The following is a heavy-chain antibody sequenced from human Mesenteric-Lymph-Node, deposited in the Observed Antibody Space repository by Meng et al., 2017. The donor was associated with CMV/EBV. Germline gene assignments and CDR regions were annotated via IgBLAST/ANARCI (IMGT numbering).Heavy chain of an antibody. CDR3: ARGGGLFDY. D-gene: IGHD3-16*01. V-gene: IGHV4-34*01. CDR2: IYHSGST. J-gene: IGHJ4*02. CDR1: GGSFSGYY. Sequence: SQTRSLTCAVYGGSFSGYYWSWSRQPPGKGLEWIGNIYHSGSTYYNPSLKSRASISVDTSKDQFSLKLSSVTAADTAVYYCARGGGLFDYWGQGTLVTVSS.